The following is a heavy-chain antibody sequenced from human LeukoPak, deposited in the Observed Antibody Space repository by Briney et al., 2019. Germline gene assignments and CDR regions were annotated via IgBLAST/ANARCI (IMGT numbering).Heavy chain of an antibody. V-gene: IGHV3-23*01. J-gene: IGHJ5*01. D-gene: IGHD2-15*01. CDR1: GFTFKNFV. CDR2: ISGNTGAT. Sequence: GGSLRLSCAASGFTFKNFVMTWVHQAPGQGLDWVSAISGNTGATYYADSVKGRFTISRDNSKNTLYLQMNSLRAEDTAVYYCARKWWGNWFDSWGQGALVTVSS. CDR3: ARKWWGNWFDS.